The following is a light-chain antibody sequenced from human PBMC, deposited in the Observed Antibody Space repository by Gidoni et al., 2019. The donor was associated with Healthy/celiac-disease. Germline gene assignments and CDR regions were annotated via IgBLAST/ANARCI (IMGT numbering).Light chain of an antibody. CDR3: QQCGSSPIT. CDR2: GAS. Sequence: EIVLTQPPGTLSLSPGERATLSCRASQSVSSSYLAWYQQKPGQAPRLLIYGASSRATGIPDRFSGRGSGTDFTLTINRLEPEDSAVYYCQQCGSSPITFGQXTRLEIK. CDR1: QSVSSSY. J-gene: IGKJ5*01. V-gene: IGKV3-20*01.